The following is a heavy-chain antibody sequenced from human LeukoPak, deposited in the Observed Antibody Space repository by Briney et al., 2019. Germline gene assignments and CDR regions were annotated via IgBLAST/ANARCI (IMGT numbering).Heavy chain of an antibody. Sequence: GGSLRLSCEASGFTFSSHCMSWVRQAPGKGLEWVANIKQDGSEKYYVDSVKGRFTISRDNAKNSLYLQMSILRAADTAVYYCARVRIAVAASAFDIWGQGTMVTVSS. CDR1: GFTFSSHC. CDR2: IKQDGSEK. J-gene: IGHJ3*02. CDR3: ARVRIAVAASAFDI. D-gene: IGHD6-19*01. V-gene: IGHV3-7*01.